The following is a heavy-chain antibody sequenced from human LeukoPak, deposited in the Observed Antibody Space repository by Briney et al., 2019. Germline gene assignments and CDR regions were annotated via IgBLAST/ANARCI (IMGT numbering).Heavy chain of an antibody. V-gene: IGHV3-30*18. D-gene: IGHD3-10*01. CDR1: GFTFSSYG. Sequence: GGSLRLSCAASGFTFSSYGMHWVRQAPGKGLEWVAVISYDGSNKYYADSVKGRFTISRDNSKNTLYLQMNSLRAEDTAVYYCAKVRFGELLIWGQGTLVTVSS. CDR3: AKVRFGELLI. J-gene: IGHJ4*02. CDR2: ISYDGSNK.